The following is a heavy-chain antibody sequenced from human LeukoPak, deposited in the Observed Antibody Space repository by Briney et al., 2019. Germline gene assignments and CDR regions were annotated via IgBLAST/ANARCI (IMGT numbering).Heavy chain of an antibody. V-gene: IGHV3-53*01. D-gene: IGHD4/OR15-4a*01. CDR3: ARRAGAYSHPYDY. J-gene: IGHJ4*02. CDR2: IYSDNT. Sequence: GGSLRLSCAASGFTVSSNSMSWVRQAPGKGLEWVSFIYSDNTHYSDSVKGRFTISRDNSKNTLYLQMNSLRAENTAVYYCARRAGAYSHPYDYWGQGTLVTVSS. CDR1: GFTVSSNS.